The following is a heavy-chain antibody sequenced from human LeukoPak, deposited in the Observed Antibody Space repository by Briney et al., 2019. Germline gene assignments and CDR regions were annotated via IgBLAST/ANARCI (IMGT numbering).Heavy chain of an antibody. CDR3: ARSLRYFDWRGFDY. CDR1: GGSISSYY. D-gene: IGHD3-9*01. Sequence: PSETLSLTCTVSGGSISSYYWSWIRQPPGKGLEWIGYIYYSGSTNYNPSLKSRVTISVDTSKNQFSLKLSSVTAADTAVYYCARSLRYFDWRGFDYWGQGTLVTVSS. J-gene: IGHJ4*02. V-gene: IGHV4-59*01. CDR2: IYYSGST.